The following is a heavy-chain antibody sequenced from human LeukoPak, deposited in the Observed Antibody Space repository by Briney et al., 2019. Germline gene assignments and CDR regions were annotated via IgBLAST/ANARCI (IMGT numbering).Heavy chain of an antibody. J-gene: IGHJ4*02. CDR1: GFTFSSYY. D-gene: IGHD1-26*01. CDR2: ISSSGGSI. CDR3: AKSKLKDFFED. V-gene: IGHV3-23*01. Sequence: GGSLRLSCAASGFTFSSYYMNWVRQAPGKGLEWVSIISSSGGSIYYADSVKGRFTISRDNSKNTLYLQMNSLRAEDTAVYYCAKSKLKDFFEDWGQGTLVTVSS.